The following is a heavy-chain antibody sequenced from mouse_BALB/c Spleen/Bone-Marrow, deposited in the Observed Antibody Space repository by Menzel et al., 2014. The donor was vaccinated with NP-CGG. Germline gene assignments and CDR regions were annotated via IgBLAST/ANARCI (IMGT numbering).Heavy chain of an antibody. CDR2: INNGGTYT. D-gene: IGHD4-1*02. J-gene: IGHJ3*01. V-gene: IGHV5-6*01. Sequence: EVKLVESGGDLVKPGGSLKLSCAASGFTFSSYGMSWVRQTPDKRLEWVATINNGGTYTYYPDSVKGRFTISRDNAKNTPYLQMSSLKSEDTAMYYCALNWDSAYWGQGTPVTVSA. CDR1: GFTFSSYG. CDR3: ALNWDSAY.